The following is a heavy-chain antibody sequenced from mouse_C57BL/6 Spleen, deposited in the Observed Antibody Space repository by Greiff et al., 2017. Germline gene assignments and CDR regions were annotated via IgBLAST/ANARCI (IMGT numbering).Heavy chain of an antibody. CDR3: ARQGYYYGSSYSYYAMDY. V-gene: IGHV1-26*01. J-gene: IGHJ4*01. CDR2: INPNNGGT. D-gene: IGHD1-1*01. Sequence: EVQLQQSGPELVKPGASVKISCKASGYTFTDYYMNWVKQSHGKSLEWIGDINPNNGGTSYNQKFKGKATLTVDKSSSTAYMELRSLTSEDSAVYYCARQGYYYGSSYSYYAMDYWGQGTSVTVSS. CDR1: GYTFTDYY.